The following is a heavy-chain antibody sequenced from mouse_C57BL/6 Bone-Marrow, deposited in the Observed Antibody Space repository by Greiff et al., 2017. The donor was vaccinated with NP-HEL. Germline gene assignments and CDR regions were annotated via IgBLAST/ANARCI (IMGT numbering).Heavy chain of an antibody. V-gene: IGHV1-72*01. CDR3: ARGTTVVAKDWYFDV. CDR2: IDPNSGGT. CDR1: GYTFTSYW. J-gene: IGHJ1*03. Sequence: QVQLQQPGAELVKPGASVKLSCKASGYTFTSYWMHWVKQRPGRGLEWIGRIDPNSGGTKYNEKFKSKATLTVDKPSSTAYMQLSSLTSEDSAVYYCARGTTVVAKDWYFDVWGTGTTVTVSS. D-gene: IGHD1-1*01.